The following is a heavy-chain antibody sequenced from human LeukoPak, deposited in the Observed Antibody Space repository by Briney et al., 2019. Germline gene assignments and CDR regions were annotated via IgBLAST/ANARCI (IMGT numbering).Heavy chain of an antibody. D-gene: IGHD5-18*01. V-gene: IGHV3-23*01. CDR1: GFTFSISA. J-gene: IGHJ4*02. CDR3: AKEGGTRGYSYGHAFEY. Sequence: GGSLRLSCAASGFTFSISAMSWVRQAPGKGLEWASTLSGSGVSTYYADSVKGRFTISRDNSKNTLYLQMNSLRDEDTAVYYCAKEGGTRGYSYGHAFEYWGQGTLVTVSS. CDR2: LSGSGVST.